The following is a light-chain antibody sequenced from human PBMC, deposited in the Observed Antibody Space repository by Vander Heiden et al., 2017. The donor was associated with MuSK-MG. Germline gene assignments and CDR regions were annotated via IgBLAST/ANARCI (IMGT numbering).Light chain of an antibody. CDR1: SSDVAGYNY. V-gene: IGLV2-14*01. J-gene: IGLJ3*02. CDR3: SSSASSSTWG. CDR2: DVN. Sequence: QSALTQPASVSGSPGQSITISCTGTSSDVAGYNYVSWYQQHPGQAPKLIIYDVNNRPSGVSDRFSASKSGNTASLTISGLQAEDEADDYCSSSASSSTWGFGGGTRMNVL.